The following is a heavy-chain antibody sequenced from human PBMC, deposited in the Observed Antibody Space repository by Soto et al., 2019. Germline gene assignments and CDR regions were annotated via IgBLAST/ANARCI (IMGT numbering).Heavy chain of an antibody. CDR1: GFTVSSNY. D-gene: IGHD3-10*01. CDR2: IYSGGST. CDR3: ARVLWFGEDYYGMDV. Sequence: PGGSLRLSCAASGFTVSSNYMSWVRQAPGKGLEWVSVIYSGGSTYYADSVKGRFTISRDNSKNTLYLQMNSLRAEDTAVYYCARVLWFGEDYYGMDVWGQGTTVTVSS. V-gene: IGHV3-66*01. J-gene: IGHJ6*02.